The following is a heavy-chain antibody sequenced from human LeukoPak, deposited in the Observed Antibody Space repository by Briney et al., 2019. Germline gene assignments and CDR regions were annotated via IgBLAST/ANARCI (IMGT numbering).Heavy chain of an antibody. CDR2: VYSGGDT. CDR1: AFTVSSNY. Sequence: GGSLRLSCTASAFTVSSNYMSWVRQAPGKGLEWVSIVYSGGDTYYADSVKRRFTISRDNSKNTVYLQMSSLRAEDTAVYYCARANGYRFDYWGQGTLVTVFS. CDR3: ARANGYRFDY. D-gene: IGHD5-18*01. J-gene: IGHJ4*02. V-gene: IGHV3-66*02.